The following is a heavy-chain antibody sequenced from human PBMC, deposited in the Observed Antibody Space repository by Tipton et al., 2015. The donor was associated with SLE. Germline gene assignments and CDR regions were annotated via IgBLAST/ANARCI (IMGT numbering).Heavy chain of an antibody. J-gene: IGHJ4*02. CDR2: IYYSGST. D-gene: IGHD2-2*02. CDR3: ARRAVVVPAAIEEYYFDY. V-gene: IGHV4-39*01. CDR1: GGSISSSSYY. Sequence: TLSLTCTVSGGSISSSSYYWGWIRQPPGKGLEWIGSIYYSGSTYYNPSLKSRVTISVDTSKNQFSLKLSSVTAAYTAVYYCARRAVVVPAAIEEYYFDYWGQGTLVTVSS.